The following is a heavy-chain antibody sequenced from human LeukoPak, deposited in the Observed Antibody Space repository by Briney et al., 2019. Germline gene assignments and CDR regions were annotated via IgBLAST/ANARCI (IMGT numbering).Heavy chain of an antibody. Sequence: GGSLRLSCAASGFTFSRYDMHWVRQATGKGLEWISSIGTVGDTYYIGSVKGRFTISRENAKSSLYLQMSSLRAGDTAVYYCVRGGEIGFDSWGQGTLVTVSS. CDR2: IGTVGDT. CDR1: GFTFSRYD. CDR3: VRGGEIGFDS. D-gene: IGHD3-16*01. J-gene: IGHJ5*01. V-gene: IGHV3-13*04.